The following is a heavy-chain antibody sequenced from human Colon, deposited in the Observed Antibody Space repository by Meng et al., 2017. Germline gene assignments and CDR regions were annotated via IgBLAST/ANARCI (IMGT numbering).Heavy chain of an antibody. CDR3: ARGRVRTRYSYGFDY. Sequence: QVQLQQWGAGLLKPSETLSLTCAVYGGSFSRYYWDWIRQPPGRGLEWIGEINHSGGTNYNPSLKGRVTISVDTSNNQFSLSLSSVTAADTAVYYCARGRVRTRYSYGFDYWGQGTLVTVSS. J-gene: IGHJ4*02. D-gene: IGHD5-18*01. CDR2: INHSGGT. CDR1: GGSFSRYY. V-gene: IGHV4-34*02.